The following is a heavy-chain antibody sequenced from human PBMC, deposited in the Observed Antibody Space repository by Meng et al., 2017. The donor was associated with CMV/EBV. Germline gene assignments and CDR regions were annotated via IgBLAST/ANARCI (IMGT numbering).Heavy chain of an antibody. J-gene: IGHJ6*02. CDR2: IIPIFGTA. CDR1: GGTFSSYA. V-gene: IGHV1-69*05. Sequence: SVKVSCKASGGTFSSYAISWVRQAPGQGLEWMGGIIPIFGTANYAQKFQGRVTITTDESTSTAYMELSSLRSEDTAVYYCAGEDSYGPLSYYYGMDVWGQGTTVTVSS. D-gene: IGHD5-18*01. CDR3: AGEDSYGPLSYYYGMDV.